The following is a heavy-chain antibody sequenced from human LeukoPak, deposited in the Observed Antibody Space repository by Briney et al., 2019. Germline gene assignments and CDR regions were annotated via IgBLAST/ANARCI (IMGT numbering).Heavy chain of an antibody. CDR3: ARGPGRDAYNFVPY. J-gene: IGHJ4*02. Sequence: PGGSLRLSCAASGFTFSSYEMNWVRQAPGKGLEWVSYISSTGSTIYYADSVKGRFTISRDNAKNSLFLQMNSLRAEDTAVYYCARGPGRDAYNFVPYWGQGTLVTVSS. D-gene: IGHD5-24*01. CDR2: ISSTGSTI. V-gene: IGHV3-48*03. CDR1: GFTFSSYE.